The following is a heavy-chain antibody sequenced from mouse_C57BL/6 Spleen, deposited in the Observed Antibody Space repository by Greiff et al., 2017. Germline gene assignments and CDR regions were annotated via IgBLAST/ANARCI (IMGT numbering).Heavy chain of an antibody. CDR1: GYAFTNYL. CDR2: INPGSGGT. CDR3: ARNYGYPWYSAMDY. Sequence: VQLQQSGAELVRPGTSVKVSCKASGYAFTNYLIEWVKQRPGQGLEWIGVINPGSGGTNYNEKFKGKATLTADKSSSTAYMQPSSLTSQVSAVYFCARNYGYPWYSAMDYWGQGTSVTVSS. J-gene: IGHJ4*01. D-gene: IGHD2-2*01. V-gene: IGHV1-54*01.